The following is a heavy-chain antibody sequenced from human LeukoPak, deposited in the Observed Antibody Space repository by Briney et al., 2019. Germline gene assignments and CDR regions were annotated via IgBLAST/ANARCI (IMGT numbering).Heavy chain of an antibody. CDR1: GFTFSSYW. Sequence: GGSLRLSCAASGFTFSSYWMHWVRQAPGKGLDWVSAIDPSGVDTFYADSVRGRFTISRDNSKNTLYLQMNSLRAEDTAVYYCARDRRGYSYGFFDYWGQGTLVTVSS. V-gene: IGHV3-23*01. D-gene: IGHD5-18*01. J-gene: IGHJ4*02. CDR3: ARDRRGYSYGFFDY. CDR2: IDPSGVDT.